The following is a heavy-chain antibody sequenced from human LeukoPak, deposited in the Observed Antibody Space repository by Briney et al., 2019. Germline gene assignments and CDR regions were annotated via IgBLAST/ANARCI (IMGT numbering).Heavy chain of an antibody. J-gene: IGHJ5*02. CDR3: ARDSYYDILTGPPSAHWFDP. CDR2: IKQDGSEK. CDR1: GFTFSSYW. V-gene: IGHV3-7*01. Sequence: GGSLRLSCAASGFTFSSYWMSWVRQAPGKGLEWVANIKQDGSEKYYVDSVKGRFTISSDNAKNSLYLQMNSLRAEDTAVYYCARDSYYDILTGPPSAHWFDPWGQGTLVIVSS. D-gene: IGHD3-9*01.